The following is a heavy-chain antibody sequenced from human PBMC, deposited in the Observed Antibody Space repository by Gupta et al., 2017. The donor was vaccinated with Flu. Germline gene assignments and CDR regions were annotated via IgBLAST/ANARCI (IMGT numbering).Heavy chain of an antibody. CDR2: ISYDGSNK. CDR3: ARDPRRITMGRGVIFPPNYYYYYREV. Sequence: KGLEWVAVISYDGSNKYYADSVKGRFTIARDNSKNTMYLQMNSLRAEDTAVYYWARDPRRITMGRGVIFPPNYYYYYREVWGKGTTVTVSS. D-gene: IGHD3-10*01. V-gene: IGHV3-30-3*01. J-gene: IGHJ6*03.